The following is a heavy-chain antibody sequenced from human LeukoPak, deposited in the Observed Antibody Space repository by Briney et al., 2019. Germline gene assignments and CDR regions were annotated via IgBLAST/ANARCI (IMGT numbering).Heavy chain of an antibody. Sequence: SETLSLTCAVYGGSFSGYHWSWIRQPPGKGLEWIGEINHSGSTNYKLSLKSRVTISVDTSKNQFSLNLSSVTAADTAVYYCARAYCSGGSCYSSRGMFDPWGQGTLVTVSP. CDR1: GGSFSGYH. CDR2: INHSGST. J-gene: IGHJ5*02. V-gene: IGHV4-34*01. CDR3: ARAYCSGGSCYSSRGMFDP. D-gene: IGHD2-15*01.